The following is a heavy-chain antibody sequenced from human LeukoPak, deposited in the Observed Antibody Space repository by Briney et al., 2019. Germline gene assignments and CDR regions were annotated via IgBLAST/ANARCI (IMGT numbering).Heavy chain of an antibody. V-gene: IGHV1-69*06. J-gene: IGHJ6*02. CDR3: ARDAYYDILTGYPYYYCGMDG. CDR2: IIPLLDGT. D-gene: IGHD3-9*01. Sequence: ASVKVSCKASGGTFSHYALSWVRQAPGHGLEWMGGIIPLLDGTVYAQKFQGRVTITADKSTSTAYMELSSLRSEDTAVYYCARDAYYDILTGYPYYYCGMDGWGQGTTVTVSS. CDR1: GGTFSHYA.